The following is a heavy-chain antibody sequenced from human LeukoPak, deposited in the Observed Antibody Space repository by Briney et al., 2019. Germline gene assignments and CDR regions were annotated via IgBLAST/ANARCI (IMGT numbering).Heavy chain of an antibody. Sequence: AGGSLRLSCAASGFTFSSYWMSWVRQAPGKGLEWVANIKQDGSEKYYVDSVKGRFTISRDNAKNSLYLQVNSLRAEDTAVYYCARGTIFGVVIVAYWGQGTLVTVSS. V-gene: IGHV3-7*01. CDR3: ARGTIFGVVIVAY. D-gene: IGHD3-3*01. CDR2: IKQDGSEK. J-gene: IGHJ4*02. CDR1: GFTFSSYW.